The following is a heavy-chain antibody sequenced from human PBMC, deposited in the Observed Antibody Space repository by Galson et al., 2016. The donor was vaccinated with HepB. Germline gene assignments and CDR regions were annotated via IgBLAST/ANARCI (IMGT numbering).Heavy chain of an antibody. CDR2: MNSDGIRT. CDR3: ARGGYSDTWYDYYGMDG. Sequence: SLRLSCAASGFTFSSYWMHWVRQTPGKGLVWVSRMNSDGIRTSHADSVAGRFTISRDNAKNTLYLQMNSLRVEDTAVYFCARGGYSDTWYDYYGMDGWGQETTVTVSS. D-gene: IGHD1-26*01. CDR1: GFTFSSYW. J-gene: IGHJ6*02. V-gene: IGHV3-74*01.